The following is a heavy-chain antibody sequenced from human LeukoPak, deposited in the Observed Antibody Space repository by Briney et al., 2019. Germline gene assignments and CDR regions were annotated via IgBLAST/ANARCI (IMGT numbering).Heavy chain of an antibody. D-gene: IGHD3-10*01. Sequence: ASAKVSCKASGYPFTGYYMHWVRQAPRQGLDWMGRINPNSGDTNYAQEFQGRVTMTRDTSISTSYMELSRLRSDDTAVYYCAREKGMMVRGIIAYWGQGTLVTVSS. CDR1: GYPFTGYY. CDR2: INPNSGDT. CDR3: AREKGMMVRGIIAY. V-gene: IGHV1-2*06. J-gene: IGHJ4*02.